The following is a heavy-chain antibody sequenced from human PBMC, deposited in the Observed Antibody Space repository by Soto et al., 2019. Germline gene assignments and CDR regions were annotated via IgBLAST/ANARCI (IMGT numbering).Heavy chain of an antibody. Sequence: PGRSLRLSCAASGFTFSSLSMNWVRQAPGKGLEWVSYISSSSSTIYYADSVKGRFTISRDNAKNSLYLQMNSLRAEDTAVYYCASSLRSYDILTGYFHPDFDYWGQGTLVTVSS. J-gene: IGHJ4*02. CDR2: ISSSSSTI. CDR3: ASSLRSYDILTGYFHPDFDY. CDR1: GFTFSSLS. D-gene: IGHD3-9*01. V-gene: IGHV3-48*01.